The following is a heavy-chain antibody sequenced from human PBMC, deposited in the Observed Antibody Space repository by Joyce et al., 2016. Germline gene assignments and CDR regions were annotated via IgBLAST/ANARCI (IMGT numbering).Heavy chain of an antibody. V-gene: IGHV3-21*01. J-gene: IGHJ4*02. Sequence: EVQLVESGGGLVKPGGYLRLSCAASGFAFSTYTMSWVRQAPGKGLGWVSSISDNSRFIYYADSLKGRFTISRDNAKNSLYLQMSSLRAEDTAVYYCGRVDPTEQPIDYWGQGTLVTVSS. CDR2: ISDNSRFI. CDR1: GFAFSTYT. CDR3: GRVDPTEQPIDY. D-gene: IGHD6-13*01.